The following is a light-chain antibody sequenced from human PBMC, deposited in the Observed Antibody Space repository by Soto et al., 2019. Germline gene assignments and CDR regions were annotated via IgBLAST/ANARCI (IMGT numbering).Light chain of an antibody. CDR1: NIGSKG. CDR3: QVWDSTTERVV. Sequence: SYELTQPPSLSVAPGQTATITYGGNNIGSKGVHWYQQRPGQAPVLVVFEDSDRPSGIPERFTGSNSGNTATLTISRVEAGDEADYYCQVWDSTTERVVFGGGTKLTVL. J-gene: IGLJ2*01. CDR2: EDS. V-gene: IGLV3-21*02.